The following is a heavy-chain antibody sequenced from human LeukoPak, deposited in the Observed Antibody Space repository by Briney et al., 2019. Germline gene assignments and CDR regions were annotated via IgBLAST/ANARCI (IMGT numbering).Heavy chain of an antibody. Sequence: ASVKVSCKASGYTFTSYGISWVRQTPGQGLEWMGWISAYNGNTNYAQKLQGRVTMTTDTSTSTAYRELRSLRSDDTAVYYCARGKGRMATSMGFDYWGQGTLVTVSS. V-gene: IGHV1-18*01. CDR1: GYTFTSYG. CDR2: ISAYNGNT. J-gene: IGHJ4*02. D-gene: IGHD5-24*01. CDR3: ARGKGRMATSMGFDY.